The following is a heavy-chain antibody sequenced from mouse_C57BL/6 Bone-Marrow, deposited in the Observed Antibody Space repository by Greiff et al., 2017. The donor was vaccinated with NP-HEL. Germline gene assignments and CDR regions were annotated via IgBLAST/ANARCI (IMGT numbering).Heavy chain of an antibody. Sequence: EVKLQQSGAELVRPGASVKLSCTASGFNIKDDYMHWVKQRPEQGLEWIGWIDPENGDTEYASKFQGKATITADTSSNTAYLQLSSLTSEDTAVYYCTTGGTMVTTGFDYWGQGTTLTVSS. V-gene: IGHV14-4*01. D-gene: IGHD2-2*01. CDR3: TTGGTMVTTGFDY. CDR2: IDPENGDT. CDR1: GFNIKDDY. J-gene: IGHJ2*01.